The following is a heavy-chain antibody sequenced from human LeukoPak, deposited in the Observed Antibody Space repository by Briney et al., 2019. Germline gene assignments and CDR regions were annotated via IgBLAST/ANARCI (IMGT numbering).Heavy chain of an antibody. CDR2: IWYDGSNK. CDR1: GFTFSSYG. V-gene: IGHV3-33*01. D-gene: IGHD3-10*01. Sequence: ALRLSCAASGFTFSSYGMHWVRQAPGKGLEWVAVIWYDGSNKYYADSVEGRFTISRDNSKNTLYLQMNSLRAEDTAVYYCARDRGRFGELYFDYWGQGTLVTVSS. J-gene: IGHJ4*02. CDR3: ARDRGRFGELYFDY.